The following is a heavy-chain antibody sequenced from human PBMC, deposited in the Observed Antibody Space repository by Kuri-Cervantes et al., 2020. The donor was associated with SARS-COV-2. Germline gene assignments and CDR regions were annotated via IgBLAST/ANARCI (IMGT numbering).Heavy chain of an antibody. J-gene: IGHJ6*02. D-gene: IGHD3-10*01. Sequence: ASVKVSCKASGYTFTGYYIHWVRQAPGQGLEWMGWINPNSGATDYAQNFQGRITMTRATSISTAFMEFSSLRSDDTAAYYCARVPITVTHGGGMDVWGQGTTVTVSS. CDR3: ARVPITVTHGGGMDV. CDR1: GYTFTGYY. V-gene: IGHV1-2*02. CDR2: INPNSGAT.